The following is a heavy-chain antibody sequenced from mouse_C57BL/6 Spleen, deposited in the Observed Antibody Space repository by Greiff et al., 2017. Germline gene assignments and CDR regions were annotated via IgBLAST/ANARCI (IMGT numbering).Heavy chain of an antibody. CDR2: INPGSGGT. Sequence: QVQLKESGAELVRPGTSVKVSCKASGYAFTNYLIEWVKQRPGQGLEWIGVINPGSGGTNYNEKFKGKATLTADKSSSTAYMQLSSLTSEDSAVYFCARAYYDYPWFAYWGQGTLVTVSA. D-gene: IGHD2-4*01. J-gene: IGHJ3*01. CDR1: GYAFTNYL. V-gene: IGHV1-54*01. CDR3: ARAYYDYPWFAY.